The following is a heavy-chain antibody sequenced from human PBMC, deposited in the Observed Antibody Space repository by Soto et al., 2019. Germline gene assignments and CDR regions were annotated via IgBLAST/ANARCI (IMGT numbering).Heavy chain of an antibody. J-gene: IGHJ3*02. V-gene: IGHV4-30-2*01. CDR2: IYHSGST. D-gene: IGHD2-15*01. CDR1: GGSISSGGYS. Sequence: QRQLQESGSGLVKPSQTLSLTCAVSGGSISSGGYSWSWIRPPPGKGLEWIGYIYHSGSTYYNPSLKSRVTISVDRSKNQFSLKLSSVTAANTAVYYCARGPKGSSGGKAFDIWGQGTMVTVSS. CDR3: ARGPKGSSGGKAFDI.